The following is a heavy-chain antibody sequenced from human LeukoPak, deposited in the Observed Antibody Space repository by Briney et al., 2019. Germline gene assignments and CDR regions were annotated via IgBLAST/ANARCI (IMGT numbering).Heavy chain of an antibody. CDR1: GYTFTSYD. CDR2: MNPNSGNT. V-gene: IGHV1-8*02. J-gene: IGHJ5*02. CDR3: ARAGIDTDYYGSAHPNWFDP. D-gene: IGHD3-10*01. Sequence: GASVKVSCKASGYTFTSYDINWVRQATGQGLEWMGWMNPNSGNTGYAQKFQGRVTMTRNTSISTAYMELSSLRSEDTAVYYCARAGIDTDYYGSAHPNWFDPWGQGTLVTVSS.